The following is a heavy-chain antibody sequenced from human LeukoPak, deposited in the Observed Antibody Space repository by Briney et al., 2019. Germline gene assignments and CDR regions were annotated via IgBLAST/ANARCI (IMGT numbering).Heavy chain of an antibody. J-gene: IGHJ2*01. CDR3: ARAQGPTYGYFDL. Sequence: PSETLSLTCTVSGGSISSGGYYWSWIRQHPGKGLEWIGYIYYSGSTYYNPSLKSRVTISVDTSKNQFSLKLSSVTAADTAVYYCARAQGPTYGYFDLWGRGTLVTASS. V-gene: IGHV4-31*03. CDR1: GGSISSGGYY. CDR2: IYYSGST.